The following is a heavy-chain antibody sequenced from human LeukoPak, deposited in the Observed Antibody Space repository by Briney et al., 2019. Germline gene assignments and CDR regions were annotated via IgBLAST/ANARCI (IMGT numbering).Heavy chain of an antibody. D-gene: IGHD5-18*01. CDR3: ARAGGYGLIDY. CDR2: IYHSGTTYSGST. V-gene: IGHV4-39*07. Sequence: ETLSLTCNVSGASVSNYYWVWIRQPPGKGLEWIGSIYHSGTTYSGSTYYNPSLKSRVTISLDTSKNQFSLKVGSMTAADTAVYYCARAGGYGLIDYWGQGTMVTVSS. J-gene: IGHJ4*02. CDR1: GASVSNYY.